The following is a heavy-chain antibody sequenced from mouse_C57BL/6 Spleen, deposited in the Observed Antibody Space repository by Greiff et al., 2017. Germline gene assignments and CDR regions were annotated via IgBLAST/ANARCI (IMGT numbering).Heavy chain of an antibody. CDR1: GFTFSSYG. Sequence: EVQVVESGGDLVKPGGSLKLSCAASGFTFSSYGMSWVRQTPDKRLEWVATISSGGSYTYYPDSVKGRFTSSRDNAKNTLYLQMSSLESEDTAMYYCARGYGNYFDYWGQGTTLTVSS. CDR2: ISSGGSYT. CDR3: ARGYGNYFDY. D-gene: IGHD2-1*01. V-gene: IGHV5-6*01. J-gene: IGHJ2*01.